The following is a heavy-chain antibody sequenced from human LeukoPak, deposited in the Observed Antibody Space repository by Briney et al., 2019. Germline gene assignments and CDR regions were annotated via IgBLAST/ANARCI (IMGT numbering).Heavy chain of an antibody. CDR2: ISGSGDNT. D-gene: IGHD3-22*01. CDR3: AKGSYYDSSGSFYFDY. J-gene: IGHJ4*02. Sequence: GGCLRLSCAASVLTLSSYSMSWVRQAQWKGLEWVSGISGSGDNTYYADSVKGRSTISRDNSKNTLYVQVNSLGTEDTAAYYCAKGSYYDSSGSFYFDYWGQGTLVTVSS. V-gene: IGHV3-23*01. CDR1: VLTLSSYS.